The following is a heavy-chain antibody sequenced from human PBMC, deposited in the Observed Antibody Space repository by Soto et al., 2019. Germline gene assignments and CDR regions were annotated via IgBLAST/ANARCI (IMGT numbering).Heavy chain of an antibody. D-gene: IGHD3-16*02. CDR3: ATSVGGSYRRSPDY. Sequence: EVQLVESGGGLVKPGGSLRLSCAASGFTFSTYSMNWVRQAPGKGLKWVSSISSSSSYIYYADSVKGRFTISRDNAKKSLYLQMNSQRAEDTAVYYCATSVGGSYRRSPDYWGQGTLVTVSS. J-gene: IGHJ4*02. CDR2: ISSSSSYI. CDR1: GFTFSTYS. V-gene: IGHV3-21*01.